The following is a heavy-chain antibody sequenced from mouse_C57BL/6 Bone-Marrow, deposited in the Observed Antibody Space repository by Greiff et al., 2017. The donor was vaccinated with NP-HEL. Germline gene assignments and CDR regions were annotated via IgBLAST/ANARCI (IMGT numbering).Heavy chain of an antibody. J-gene: IGHJ2*01. D-gene: IGHD2-1*01. V-gene: IGHV3-6*01. CDR1: GYSITSGYY. Sequence: EPGPGLVKPSQSLSLTCSVTGYSITSGYYWNWIRQFPGNKLEWMGYISYDGSNNYNPSLKNRISITRDTSKNQFFLKLNSVTTEDTATYYCARVYYGHYFDYWGQGTTLTVSS. CDR3: ARVYYGHYFDY. CDR2: ISYDGSN.